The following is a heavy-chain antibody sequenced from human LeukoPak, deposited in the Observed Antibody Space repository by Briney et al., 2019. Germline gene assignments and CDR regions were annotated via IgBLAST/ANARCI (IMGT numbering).Heavy chain of an antibody. CDR3: AREVAGTGAFDV. J-gene: IGHJ3*01. V-gene: IGHV6-1*01. CDR1: GDTVSSNTAA. D-gene: IGHD6-19*01. CDR2: ALYRSKWYN. Sequence: SQTLSLTFAISGDTVSSNTAAWNWLRQSPSRGREWLGRALYRSKWYNDYAVSVKSRIAINPDTSKNQVSLQLNSVTPEDTAMYYCAREVAGTGAFDVWGQGTEVTVSS.